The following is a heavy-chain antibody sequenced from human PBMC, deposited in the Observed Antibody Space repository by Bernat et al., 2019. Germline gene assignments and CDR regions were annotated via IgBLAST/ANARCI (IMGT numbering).Heavy chain of an antibody. D-gene: IGHD6-19*01. CDR2: ISYDGSNK. J-gene: IGHJ6*02. CDR3: ARDRYSSGWYGTDYYYYGMDV. Sequence: QVQLVESGGGVVQPGRSLRLSCAASGFTFSSYAMHWVRQAPGKGLEWVAVISYDGSNKYYADSVKGRFTISRDNFKNTLYLEMNSLRVEDTAVYYCARDRYSSGWYGTDYYYYGMDVWGQGTTVTVSS. CDR1: GFTFSSYA. V-gene: IGHV3-30-3*01.